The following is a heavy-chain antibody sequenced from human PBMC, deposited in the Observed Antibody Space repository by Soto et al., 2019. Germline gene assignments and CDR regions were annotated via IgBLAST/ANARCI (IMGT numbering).Heavy chain of an antibody. D-gene: IGHD4-17*01. V-gene: IGHV1-2*02. CDR1: GYPFSAYY. J-gene: IGHJ6*02. Sequence: GASVKVSCNASGYPFSAYYTTCARQAPGQGCEWMGWMNPKSGGTYFPQKFQGRVTMTGDTSISTDYMELSRLRSDDTALYYCARVPDYGYYGYYYYDMDVWGQRTTLTVSS. CDR2: MNPKSGGT. CDR3: ARVPDYGYYGYYYYDMDV.